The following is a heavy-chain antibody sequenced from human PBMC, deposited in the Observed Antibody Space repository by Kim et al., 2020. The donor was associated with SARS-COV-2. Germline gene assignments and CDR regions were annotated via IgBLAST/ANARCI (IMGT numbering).Heavy chain of an antibody. CDR3: AKSDLLYDSSGYYYARPPGYFQH. V-gene: IGHV3-9*01. CDR1: GFTFDDYA. D-gene: IGHD3-22*01. CDR2: ISWNSGSI. J-gene: IGHJ1*01. Sequence: GGSLRLSCAASGFTFDDYAMHWVRQAPGKGLEWVSGISWNSGSIGYADSVKGRFTISRDNAKNSLYLQMNSLRAEDTALYYCAKSDLLYDSSGYYYARPPGYFQHWGQGTLVTVSS.